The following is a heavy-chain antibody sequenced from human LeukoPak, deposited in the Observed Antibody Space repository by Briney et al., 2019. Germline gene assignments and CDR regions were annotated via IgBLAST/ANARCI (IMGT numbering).Heavy chain of an antibody. CDR3: ARDFRVGGTTGWIN. D-gene: IGHD1-26*01. CDR2: ISPGGHDT. V-gene: IGHV3-23*01. J-gene: IGHJ4*02. CDR1: GFTFRNYA. Sequence: GGSLRLSCEVSGFTFRNYAMTWVRQTPGKGLEWVAGISPGGHDTNYADSVKGRFTISRDNSRGTVYLQMDGLRAGDTAFYFCARDFRVGGTTGWINWGQGTLVIVSS.